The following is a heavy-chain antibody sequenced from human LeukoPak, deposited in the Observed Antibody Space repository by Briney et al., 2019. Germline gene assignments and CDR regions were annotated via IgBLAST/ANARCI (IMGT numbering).Heavy chain of an antibody. CDR1: GFTFSSYW. J-gene: IGHJ4*02. CDR3: ARARYSSGWRFDY. V-gene: IGHV3-7*01. D-gene: IGHD6-19*01. Sequence: PGGSLRLSCAASGFTFSSYWMSWVRQAPGKGLEWVANIKQDGSEKYYVDSVKGRFTISRDNAKNSLYLQMNSLRAEDTAVYYCARARYSSGWRFDYWGQGTLVTVSS. CDR2: IKQDGSEK.